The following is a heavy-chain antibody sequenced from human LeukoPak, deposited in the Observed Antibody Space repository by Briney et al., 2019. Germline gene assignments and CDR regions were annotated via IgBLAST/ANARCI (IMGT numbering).Heavy chain of an antibody. CDR1: GGSISSYY. CDR3: ARGSYYYDSSGYYYDY. V-gene: IGHV4-4*07. CDR2: IYTSGST. D-gene: IGHD3-22*01. J-gene: IGHJ4*02. Sequence: SETLSLTCTVSGGSISSYYWSRIRQPAGKGLEWIGRIYTSGSTNYNPSLKSRVTMSVDTSKNQFSLKLSSVTAADTAVYYCARGSYYYDSSGYYYDYWGQGTLVTVSS.